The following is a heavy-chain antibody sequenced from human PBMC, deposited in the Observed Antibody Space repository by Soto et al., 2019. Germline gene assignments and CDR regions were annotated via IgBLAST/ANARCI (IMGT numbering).Heavy chain of an antibody. J-gene: IGHJ3*01. CDR3: ARGRGVVIPAGTPDAFEV. D-gene: IGHD2-21*01. V-gene: IGHV1-18*01. Sequence: ASVKVSCRASGYTFSKYGFNWVRQAPGRGLEWMGRISAFNDYTNLAQKFQGRITLTTDASKNTAYMELLILRSDDTAMYYCARGRGVVIPAGTPDAFEVCGQGTMVTVSS. CDR2: ISAFNDYT. CDR1: GYTFSKYG.